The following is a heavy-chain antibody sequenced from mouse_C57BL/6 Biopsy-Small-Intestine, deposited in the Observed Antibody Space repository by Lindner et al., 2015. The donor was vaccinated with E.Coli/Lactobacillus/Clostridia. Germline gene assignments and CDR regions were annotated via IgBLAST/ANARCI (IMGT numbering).Heavy chain of an antibody. Sequence: VQLQESGAELARPGASVKLSCKASGYTFTSYGISWVKQRTGQGLEWIGEIYPRSGNTYYNEKFKGKATLTADKSSSTAYMELRSLTSEDSAVYFCARREAIITTVVARAYWGQGTLVTVSA. CDR3: ARREAIITTVVARAY. CDR1: GYTFTSYG. CDR2: IYPRSGNT. V-gene: IGHV1-81*01. J-gene: IGHJ3*01. D-gene: IGHD1-1*01.